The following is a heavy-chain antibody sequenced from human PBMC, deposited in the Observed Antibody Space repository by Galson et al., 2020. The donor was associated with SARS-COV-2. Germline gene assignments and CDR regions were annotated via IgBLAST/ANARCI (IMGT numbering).Heavy chain of an antibody. CDR1: RFTFSRYE. D-gene: IGHD1-26*01. Sequence: GESLKISCAASRFTFSRYEMNWVRQAPGKGLEWVSYISSSGSTIYYADSVKGRFTISRDNAKNSLYLQMNSLRAEDTAVYYCARDFIVVGATIPFDYWGQGTLVTVSS. V-gene: IGHV3-48*03. J-gene: IGHJ4*02. CDR3: ARDFIVVGATIPFDY. CDR2: ISSSGSTI.